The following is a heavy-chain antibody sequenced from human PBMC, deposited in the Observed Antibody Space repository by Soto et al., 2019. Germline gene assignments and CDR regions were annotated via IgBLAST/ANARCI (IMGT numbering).Heavy chain of an antibody. CDR2: IYYSGST. V-gene: IGHV4-39*01. D-gene: IGHD3-16*02. J-gene: IGHJ6*03. Sequence: NPSETLSLTCTVSGGSISSSSYYWGWIRQPPGKGLEWIGSIYYSGSTYYNPSLKSRVTISVDTSKNQFSLKLSSVTAADTAVYYCASLPPMITFGGVIVPGDYYYYYMDVWGKGTTVTVSS. CDR3: ASLPPMITFGGVIVPGDYYYYYMDV. CDR1: GGSISSSSYY.